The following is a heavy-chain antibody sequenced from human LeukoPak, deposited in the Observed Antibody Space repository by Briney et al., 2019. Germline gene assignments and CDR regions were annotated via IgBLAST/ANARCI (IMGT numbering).Heavy chain of an antibody. CDR3: ARVLRFGDYYYMDV. CDR2: IYTSGST. Sequence: PSETLSLTCTVSGGSISSYYWSWIRQPAGKGLEWIGRIYTSGSTNYNPSLKSRVTMSVDTSKNQFSLKLSSVTAADTAVYYCARVLRFGDYYYMDVWGKGTTVTISS. D-gene: IGHD3-10*01. CDR1: GGSISSYY. V-gene: IGHV4-4*07. J-gene: IGHJ6*03.